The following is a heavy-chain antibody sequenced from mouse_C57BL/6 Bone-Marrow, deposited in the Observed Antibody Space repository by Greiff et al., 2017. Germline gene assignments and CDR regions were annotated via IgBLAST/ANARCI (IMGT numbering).Heavy chain of an antibody. CDR2: IHPSDSDT. Sequence: QVQLKQPGAELVKPGASVKVSCKASGYTFTSYWMHWVKQRPGQGLEWIGRIHPSDSDTNYNQKFKGKATLTVDKSSSTAYMQLSSLTSEDSAVYYCAIVILLRTSYAMDYWGQGTSVTVSS. D-gene: IGHD1-1*01. CDR1: GYTFTSYW. V-gene: IGHV1-74*01. J-gene: IGHJ4*01. CDR3: AIVILLRTSYAMDY.